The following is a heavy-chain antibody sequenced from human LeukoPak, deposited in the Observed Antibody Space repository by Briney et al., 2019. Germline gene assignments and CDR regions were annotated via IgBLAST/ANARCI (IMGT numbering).Heavy chain of an antibody. V-gene: IGHV3-9*01. CDR1: GFTFDDYA. CDR3: ARGPLWFGTTPDY. D-gene: IGHD3-10*01. CDR2: ISWNSGSI. J-gene: IGHJ4*02. Sequence: GRSLRLSCAASGFTFDDYAMHWVRQAPGKGLEWVSGISWNSGSIGYADSVKGRFTTSRDISLHLQMNSLRAEDTAVYYCARGPLWFGTTPDYWGQGTLVTVSS.